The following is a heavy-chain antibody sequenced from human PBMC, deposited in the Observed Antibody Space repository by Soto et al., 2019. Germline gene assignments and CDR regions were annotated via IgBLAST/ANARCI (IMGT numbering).Heavy chain of an antibody. CDR3: AKDGGITMVRGVITKSSGFDY. D-gene: IGHD3-10*01. CDR1: GFTFDDYA. V-gene: IGHV3-9*01. J-gene: IGHJ4*02. Sequence: EVQLVESGGGLVQPGRSLRLSCAASGFTFDDYAMHWVRQAPGKGLEWVSGISWNSYSIGYADSVKGRFTISRDNAKNSLYLQMNSLRAEDTALYYCAKDGGITMVRGVITKSSGFDYGGQGTLVTVSS. CDR2: ISWNSYSI.